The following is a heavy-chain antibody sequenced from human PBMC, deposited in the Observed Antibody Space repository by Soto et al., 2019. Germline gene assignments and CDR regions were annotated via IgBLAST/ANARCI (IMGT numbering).Heavy chain of an antibody. D-gene: IGHD3-10*01. J-gene: IGHJ5*02. V-gene: IGHV4-31*03. CDR1: GVSISNGDYY. Sequence: PSETLSLTCTVSGVSISNGDYYWRWIRPHPGKGLEWIGYIYYSGNTYYNPSLKSRLIISVDTSKNQFSLKLSSVTAADTAVYYCARYYGSGSYLHWFDPWGQGTLVTVSS. CDR2: IYYSGNT. CDR3: ARYYGSGSYLHWFDP.